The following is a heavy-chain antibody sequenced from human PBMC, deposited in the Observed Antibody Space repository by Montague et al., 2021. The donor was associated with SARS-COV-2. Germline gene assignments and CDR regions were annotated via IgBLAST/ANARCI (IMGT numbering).Heavy chain of an antibody. D-gene: IGHD3-10*01. CDR1: GGSISSSNW. J-gene: IGHJ3*02. CDR3: ARHITGSGNAFDI. CDR2: IYHSGST. V-gene: IGHV4-4*02. Sequence: SETLSLTRAVSGGSISSSNWWGWVRQPPGKGLEWIGEIYHSGSTNYNPSLKSRVTISIDKSKNQFSLKLSSVTAADTAVYYCARHITGSGNAFDIWGQGTMVTVSS.